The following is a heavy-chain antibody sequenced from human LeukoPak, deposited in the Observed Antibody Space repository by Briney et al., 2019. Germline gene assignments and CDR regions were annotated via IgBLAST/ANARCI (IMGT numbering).Heavy chain of an antibody. Sequence: PGGSLRLSCAASGFTFSDYYMSWIRQAPGKGLEWVSYISSSGNSISYADSVKGRFTISRDNAKNSLYLQMNSLRAEDTAVYYCAKVNAYGFGQPNFDYWGQGTLVTVSS. J-gene: IGHJ4*02. CDR2: ISSSGNSI. D-gene: IGHD3-10*01. V-gene: IGHV3-11*04. CDR3: AKVNAYGFGQPNFDY. CDR1: GFTFSDYY.